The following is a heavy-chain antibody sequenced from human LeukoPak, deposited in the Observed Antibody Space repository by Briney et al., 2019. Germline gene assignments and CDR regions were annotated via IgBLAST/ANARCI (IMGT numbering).Heavy chain of an antibody. V-gene: IGHV3-23*01. Sequence: GGSLRLSCAASGVTFSIYAMGGVRQAPGERLGWVSAIDTSGDSTYYAHSVKGRFPIYKNNPKNTLSLRMNSLRAEDTAVYYCGKEHDFWSGYYSSLADWGQGSLVTVSS. CDR1: GVTFSIYA. CDR2: IDTSGDST. J-gene: IGHJ4*02. CDR3: GKEHDFWSGYYSSLAD. D-gene: IGHD3-3*01.